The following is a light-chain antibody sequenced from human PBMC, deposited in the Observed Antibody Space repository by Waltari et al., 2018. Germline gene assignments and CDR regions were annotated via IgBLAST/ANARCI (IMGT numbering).Light chain of an antibody. CDR3: SSYTSSSTVV. V-gene: IGLV2-14*03. CDR1: SSDVGHKNY. CDR2: DVR. Sequence: QSALTQHASVSGSPGQSITISCTGTSSDVGHKNYVLWYQPHPGKAPKLMIYDVRKRPSGVSNRFSGSKSGNTASLTISGLQAEDEADYYCSSYTSSSTVVFGGGTQLTVL. J-gene: IGLJ2*01.